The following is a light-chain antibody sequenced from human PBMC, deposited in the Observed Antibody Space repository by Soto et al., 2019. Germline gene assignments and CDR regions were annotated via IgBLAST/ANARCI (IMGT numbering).Light chain of an antibody. J-gene: IGKJ3*01. CDR3: QQANSFPFT. Sequence: DIQMTQSPSSVSASVGDRVTITCRASQVINNWVAWYQQKPGKAPNLLIYAASTLQSGVPSRFSGSGSQTDFNRTVSSLQHEYFADYYCQQANSFPFTCDPGTKVDIK. CDR1: QVINNW. CDR2: AAS. V-gene: IGKV1-12*02.